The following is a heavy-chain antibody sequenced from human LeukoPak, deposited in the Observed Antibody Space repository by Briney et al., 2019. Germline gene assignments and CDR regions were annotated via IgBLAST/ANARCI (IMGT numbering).Heavy chain of an antibody. D-gene: IGHD6-6*01. CDR2: ISAYNGNT. CDR1: GYTFTSYG. V-gene: IGHV1-18*01. CDR3: ARDGARHGIAARPDY. Sequence: ASVKVSCKASGYTFTSYGISWVRQAPGQGLEWMGWISAYNGNTNYAQKLQGRVTMTTDTSTSTAYMELRGLRSDDTAVYYCARDGARHGIAARPDYWGQGTLVTVSS. J-gene: IGHJ4*02.